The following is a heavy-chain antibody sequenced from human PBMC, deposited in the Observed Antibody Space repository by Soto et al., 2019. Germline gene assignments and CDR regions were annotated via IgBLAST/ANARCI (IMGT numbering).Heavy chain of an antibody. Sequence: QVQLVQSGAEVKKPGSSVKVSCKASGGTFSSYTITWVRQAPGQGLEWMGGIIPIFATTNYAQKFQGRVTITADESTSTAYIELSSLRSEDTAVYYCASGYCISTSCYGRTDYWGQGTLVTVSS. J-gene: IGHJ4*02. CDR1: GGTFSSYT. D-gene: IGHD2-2*01. CDR2: IIPIFATT. CDR3: ASGYCISTSCYGRTDY. V-gene: IGHV1-69*12.